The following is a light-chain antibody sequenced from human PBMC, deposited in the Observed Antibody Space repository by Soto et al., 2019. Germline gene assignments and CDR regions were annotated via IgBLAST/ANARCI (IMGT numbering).Light chain of an antibody. V-gene: IGLV2-14*01. CDR3: SSYTSSSTLPYV. CDR1: SSDVGGYNY. Sequence: QSALTQPASVSGSPGQSITISCTGTSSDVGGYNYVSWYQQHPGKAPKLMIYDVSNRPSGVSNRFSGSKSGNTASLTISGLQAEDEADYYCSSYTSSSTLPYVFGPGTTLTVL. CDR2: DVS. J-gene: IGLJ1*01.